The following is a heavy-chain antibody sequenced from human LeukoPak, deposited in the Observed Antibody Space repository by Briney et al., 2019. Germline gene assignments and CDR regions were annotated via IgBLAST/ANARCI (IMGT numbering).Heavy chain of an antibody. V-gene: IGHV1-69*13. CDR3: ARGVRGGAAAGISMLDP. Sequence: GASVKVSCKASGGTFSSYAISWVRQAPGQGLEWMGGIIPIFGTANYAQKFQGRVTITADESTSTAYMELSSLRSKDTAVYYCARGVRGGAAAGISMLDPWGQGTLVTVSS. D-gene: IGHD6-13*01. CDR2: IIPIFGTA. J-gene: IGHJ5*02. CDR1: GGTFSSYA.